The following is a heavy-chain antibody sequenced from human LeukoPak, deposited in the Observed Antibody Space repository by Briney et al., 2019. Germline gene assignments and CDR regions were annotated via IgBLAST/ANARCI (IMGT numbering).Heavy chain of an antibody. J-gene: IGHJ4*02. CDR3: ARDHTYYYGSSGYYSRFDY. CDR1: GYTFTSYG. V-gene: IGHV1-18*01. CDR2: ISAYNGNT. D-gene: IGHD3-22*01. Sequence: GASVKVSCKASGYTFTSYGISWVRQAPGQGLEWMGWISAYNGNTNYAQKLQGRVTMTTDTSTSTAYMELRSLRSDDTAVYYCARDHTYYYGSSGYYSRFDYWGQGTLDTVSS.